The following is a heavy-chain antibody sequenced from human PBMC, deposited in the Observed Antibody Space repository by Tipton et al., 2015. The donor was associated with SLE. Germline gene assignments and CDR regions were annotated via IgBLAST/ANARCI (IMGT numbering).Heavy chain of an antibody. D-gene: IGHD3-3*01. V-gene: IGHV4-34*01. CDR1: GGSFSGYY. J-gene: IGHJ4*02. CDR3: ASYYDFWSGYRYFDY. Sequence: TLSLTCAVYGGSFSGYYWSWIRQPPGKGLEWIGEINHSGSTNYNPSLKSRVTISVDTSKNQFSLKLISVTAADTAVYYCASYYDFWSGYRYFDYWGQGTLVTVSS. CDR2: INHSGST.